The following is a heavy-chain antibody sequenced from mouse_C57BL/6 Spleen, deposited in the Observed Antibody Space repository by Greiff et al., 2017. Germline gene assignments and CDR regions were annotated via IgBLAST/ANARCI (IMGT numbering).Heavy chain of an antibody. V-gene: IGHV1-82*01. CDR2: IYPGDGDT. Sequence: QVQLQQSGPELVKPGASVKISCKASGYAFSSSWMNWVKQRPGKGLEWIGRIYPGDGDTNYNGKFKGKDTLTADKSSSTAYMQLSSLTSEDSAVYFCARHYSNYEDYFDYWGQGTTLTVSS. D-gene: IGHD2-5*01. J-gene: IGHJ2*01. CDR1: GYAFSSSW. CDR3: ARHYSNYEDYFDY.